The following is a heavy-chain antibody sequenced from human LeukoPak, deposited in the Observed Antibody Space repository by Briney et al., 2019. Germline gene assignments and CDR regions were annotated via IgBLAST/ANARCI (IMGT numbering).Heavy chain of an antibody. CDR1: GGSISSGEYY. D-gene: IGHD6-13*01. CDR3: AIDPAVGQQPGP. CDR2: MYYSGST. J-gene: IGHJ5*02. V-gene: IGHV4-30-4*01. Sequence: PSQTLSLTCTVSGGSISSGEYYWGSIRQPPGKGLEWIGYMYYSGSTYYNPSLKSRVTISVDTSKNQFSLKLSSVTAADTAVYYCAIDPAVGQQPGPWGQGTLVTVSS.